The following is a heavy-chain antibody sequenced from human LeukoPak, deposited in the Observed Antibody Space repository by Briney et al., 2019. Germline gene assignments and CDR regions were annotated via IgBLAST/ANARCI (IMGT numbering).Heavy chain of an antibody. CDR2: IYYSGST. CDR3: ASSEETFSYGSGNYYSFNS. D-gene: IGHD3-10*01. J-gene: IGHJ4*02. V-gene: IGHV4-31*03. Sequence: SETLSLTCSVSGGSISSGGYYWSWIRQHPGKGLEWLGYIYYSGSTYYNPSLKSRVTISVDTSRNQFYLKLSSVTAADTALYYCASSEETFSYGSGNYYSFNSWGQGTLVTVSS. CDR1: GGSISSGGYY.